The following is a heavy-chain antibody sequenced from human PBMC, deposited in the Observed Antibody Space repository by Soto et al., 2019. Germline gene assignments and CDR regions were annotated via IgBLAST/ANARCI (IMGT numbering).Heavy chain of an antibody. J-gene: IGHJ4*02. CDR1: GGSISTYY. CDR3: ARRTEKYSSGSGYYFDY. V-gene: IGHV4-59*08. D-gene: IGHD6-19*01. CDR2: IYYSGST. Sequence: PSETLSLTCTVSGGSISTYYWSWIRQPPGKGLEWIGYIYYSGSTNYNPSLKSRVTISVDTSKNQFSLKLSSVTAADTAVYYCARRTEKYSSGSGYYFDYWGQGTLVTVSS.